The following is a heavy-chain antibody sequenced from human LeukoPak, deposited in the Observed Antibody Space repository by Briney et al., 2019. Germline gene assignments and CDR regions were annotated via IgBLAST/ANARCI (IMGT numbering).Heavy chain of an antibody. V-gene: IGHV4-59*01. Sequence: SETLSLTCTVSGGSISSYYWSWIRQPPGKGLEWIGYIYYSGSTNYNPSLKSRVTISVDMSKNQFSLKLSSVTAADTAVYYCARVRRGDYGPYNWFDPWGQGTLVTVSS. J-gene: IGHJ5*02. D-gene: IGHD4-17*01. CDR3: ARVRRGDYGPYNWFDP. CDR1: GGSISSYY. CDR2: IYYSGST.